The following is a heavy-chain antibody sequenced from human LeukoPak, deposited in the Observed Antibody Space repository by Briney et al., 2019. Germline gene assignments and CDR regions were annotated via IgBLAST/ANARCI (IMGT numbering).Heavy chain of an antibody. Sequence: SETLSLTCTVSGGSISSSSYYWGWIRQPPGKGLEWIRSIYYSGSTYYNPSLKSRVTISVDTSKNQFSLKLSSVTAADTAVYYCARNRAMSGFDYWGQGTLVTVSS. CDR3: ARNRAMSGFDY. CDR2: IYYSGST. V-gene: IGHV4-39*07. CDR1: GGSISSSSYY. D-gene: IGHD3-3*01. J-gene: IGHJ4*02.